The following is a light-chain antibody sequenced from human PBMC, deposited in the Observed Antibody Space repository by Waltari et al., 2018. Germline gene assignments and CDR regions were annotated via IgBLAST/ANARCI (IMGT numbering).Light chain of an antibody. CDR3: QQYKDLPWT. CDR2: DAS. V-gene: IGKV1-33*01. Sequence: IQMTQSPSSMSAAVGDRVSITCQASQDIRIYLSWYQQKPGKAPKVLIYDASNLETGVPSRFTGSRSGTDFTFTISSLQPEDIATYYCQQYKDLPWTFGQGTKVEIK. J-gene: IGKJ1*01. CDR1: QDIRIY.